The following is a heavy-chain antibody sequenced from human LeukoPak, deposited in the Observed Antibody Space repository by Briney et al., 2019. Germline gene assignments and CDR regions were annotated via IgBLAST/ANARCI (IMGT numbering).Heavy chain of an antibody. CDR1: GGSISSSSYY. D-gene: IGHD3-3*01. CDR3: ATLTIFGVDPFDY. CDR2: IYYSGST. V-gene: IGHV4-39*01. Sequence: SETLSLTCTVSGGSISSSSYYWGWLRQPPGMGLEWVGSIYYSGSTYYNPSLKSRVTISVDTYNNQFSQKLSSVTAADTAVYYCATLTIFGVDPFDYWGQGTLVTVSS. J-gene: IGHJ4*02.